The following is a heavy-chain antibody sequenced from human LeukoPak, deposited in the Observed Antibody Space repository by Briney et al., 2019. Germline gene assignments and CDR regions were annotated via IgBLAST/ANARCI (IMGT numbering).Heavy chain of an antibody. CDR1: GYSVSSNSAA. V-gene: IGHV6-1*01. D-gene: IGHD2-8*02. CDR2: TYYRSKWYS. Sequence: SHTLSLTCAISGYSVSSNSAAWNWVRQSPSRGLEWLGRTYYRSKWYSHYSVSVKSRITINPDTSRNQFSLQLNSVTPEDTDVYYCARGPGYFQHWGQGTLVTVSS. J-gene: IGHJ1*01. CDR3: ARGPGYFQH.